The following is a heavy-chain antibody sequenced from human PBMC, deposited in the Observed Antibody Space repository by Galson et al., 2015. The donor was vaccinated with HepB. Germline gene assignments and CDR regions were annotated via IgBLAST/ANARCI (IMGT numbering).Heavy chain of an antibody. CDR3: ARDRGWGMDV. D-gene: IGHD3-10*01. CDR2: IITNFGTT. Sequence: SVKVSCKAPVGTFRTYAISWVRLAPGLGLEWMGGIITNFGTTDYALKFQGRVTISADESTSTAYMELSSLRSDDTAVYYCARDRGWGMDVWGQGTTVTVSS. J-gene: IGHJ6*02. V-gene: IGHV1-69*13. CDR1: VGTFRTYA.